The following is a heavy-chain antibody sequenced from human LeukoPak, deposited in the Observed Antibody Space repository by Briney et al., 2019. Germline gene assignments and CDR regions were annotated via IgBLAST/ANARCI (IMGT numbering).Heavy chain of an antibody. V-gene: IGHV1-18*01. D-gene: IGHD3-10*01. CDR3: ARGTSGSYYNVDLDY. CDR1: GYTFTSYG. J-gene: IGHJ4*02. Sequence: ASVKVSCKASGYTFTSYGISWVRQAPGQGLEWMGWISAYNGNTNYAQKLQGRVTMTTDTSTSTAYMKLRSLRSDDTAVYYCARGTSGSYYNVDLDYWGQGTLVTVSS. CDR2: ISAYNGNT.